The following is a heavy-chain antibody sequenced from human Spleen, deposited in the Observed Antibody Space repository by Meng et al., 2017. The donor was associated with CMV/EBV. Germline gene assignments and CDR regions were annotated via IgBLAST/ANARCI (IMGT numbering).Heavy chain of an antibody. Sequence: GGSLRLSCAASGFTFSSYWMSWVRQAPGKGLEWVANIKQDGSEKYYVDSVEGRFTISRDNSKNTLYLQMNSLRVDDTAVYYCANSPDRYDFLTGYYSEGFFDSWGQGTLVTVSS. D-gene: IGHD3-9*01. CDR3: ANSPDRYDFLTGYYSEGFFDS. CDR1: GFTFSSYW. CDR2: IKQDGSEK. V-gene: IGHV3-7*03. J-gene: IGHJ4*02.